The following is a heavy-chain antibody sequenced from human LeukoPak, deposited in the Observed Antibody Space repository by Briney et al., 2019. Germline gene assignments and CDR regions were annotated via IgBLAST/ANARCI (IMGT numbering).Heavy chain of an antibody. CDR2: ISYDGSNK. Sequence: PGGSLRLSCAASGFTFSSYGMHWVRQAPGKWLEWVAVISYDGSNKYYADSVKGRFTISRDNSKNTLYLQMNSLRAEDTAVYYCAKAQLMVTRCCLDYWGQGTLVTVSS. J-gene: IGHJ4*02. CDR3: AKAQLMVTRCCLDY. D-gene: IGHD5-18*01. CDR1: GFTFSSYG. V-gene: IGHV3-30*18.